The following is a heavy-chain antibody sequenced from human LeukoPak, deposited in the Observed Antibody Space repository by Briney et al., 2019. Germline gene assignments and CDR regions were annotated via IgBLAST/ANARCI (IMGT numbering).Heavy chain of an antibody. CDR3: ARGTVPSITIFGVVITGGVDY. CDR1: GFTFSSYW. D-gene: IGHD3-3*01. Sequence: GGSLRLSCAASGFTFSSYWMSWVRQAPGKGLEWVANIKQDGSEKYYVDSVKGRFTISRDNAKNSLYLQMNSLRAEDTAVYYCARGTVPSITIFGVVITGGVDYWGQGTLVTVSS. V-gene: IGHV3-7*01. J-gene: IGHJ4*02. CDR2: IKQDGSEK.